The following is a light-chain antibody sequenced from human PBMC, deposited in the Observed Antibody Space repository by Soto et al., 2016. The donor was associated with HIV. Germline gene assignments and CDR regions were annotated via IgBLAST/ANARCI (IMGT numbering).Light chain of an antibody. V-gene: IGLV3-21*03. CDR2: DDA. CDR3: QVWDSSSDPVV. CDR1: NIGSKS. J-gene: IGLJ2*01. Sequence: SYELTQPPSVSLAPGKTAEIPCGGNNIGSKSVHWYQQKPGQAPVLVLFDDAERPSGIPERFSGSNSGHTATLTISRVEAGDEADYYCQVWDSSSDPVVFGGGTKLTVL.